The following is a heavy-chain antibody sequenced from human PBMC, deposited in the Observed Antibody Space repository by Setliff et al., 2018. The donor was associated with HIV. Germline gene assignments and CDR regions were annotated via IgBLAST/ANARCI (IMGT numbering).Heavy chain of an antibody. Sequence: GSLRLSCAASGFTFSPYWFHWVRQAPGKGLEWVSRINGDGTTTNYADSVKGRFSISRDNAKNTLYLHMNSLRAEDTALYYCARAKVTAAWGYYFDYWGQGMLVTVSS. CDR1: GFTFSPYW. D-gene: IGHD6-13*01. CDR3: ARAKVTAAWGYYFDY. V-gene: IGHV3-74*01. CDR2: INGDGTTT. J-gene: IGHJ4*02.